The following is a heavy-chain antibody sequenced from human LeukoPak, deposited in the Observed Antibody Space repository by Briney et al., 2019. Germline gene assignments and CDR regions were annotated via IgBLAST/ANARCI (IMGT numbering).Heavy chain of an antibody. CDR1: GGNFSSYA. D-gene: IGHD2-2*02. CDR3: ARAVRSCSSTSCYTWDRDYYMDV. CDR2: IIPIFGTA. V-gene: IGHV1-69*01. Sequence: GSSVNVSCKASGGNFSSYAISWVRQAPGQGLEWMGGIIPIFGTANYAQKFQGRVTITADESTSTAYMELSSLRSDDTAVYYCARAVRSCSSTSCYTWDRDYYMDVWGKGTTVTVSS. J-gene: IGHJ6*03.